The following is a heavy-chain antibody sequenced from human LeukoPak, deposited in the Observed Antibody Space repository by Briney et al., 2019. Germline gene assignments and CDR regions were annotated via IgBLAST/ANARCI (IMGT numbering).Heavy chain of an antibody. CDR1: GGSISSGGYY. CDR2: IYYSGST. V-gene: IGHV4-61*08. D-gene: IGHD6-13*01. Sequence: SETLSLTCTVSGGSISSGGYYWSWIRQHPGKGLEWIGYIYYSGSTNYNPSLKSRVAISVDTSKNQFSLKLSSVTAADTAVYYCARRGYSSSWYGDWFDPWGQGTLVTVSS. J-gene: IGHJ5*02. CDR3: ARRGYSSSWYGDWFDP.